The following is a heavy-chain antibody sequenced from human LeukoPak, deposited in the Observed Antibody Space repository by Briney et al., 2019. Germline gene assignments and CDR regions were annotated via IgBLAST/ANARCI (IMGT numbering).Heavy chain of an antibody. D-gene: IGHD4-17*01. CDR2: IYHSGST. J-gene: IGHJ3*02. CDR3: ARTDDYGDSRGAFDI. V-gene: IGHV4-4*02. Sequence: GTLSLTCAVSGGSISSSNWWSWVRQPPGTGLEWIGEIYHSGSTNYNPSLKSRVTISVDKSKNQFSLKLSSVTAADTAVYYCARTDDYGDSRGAFDIWGQGTMVTVSS. CDR1: GGSISSSNW.